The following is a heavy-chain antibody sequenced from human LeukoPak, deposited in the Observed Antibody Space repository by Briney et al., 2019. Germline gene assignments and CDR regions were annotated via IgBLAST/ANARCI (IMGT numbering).Heavy chain of an antibody. CDR1: DDSITIYY. V-gene: IGHV4-59*01. CDR2: IDHTGIT. Sequence: SETLSLTCTVSDDSITIYYWSWIRQPPGKGLEWIGYIDHTGITNYNPSLNSRVTISRDTSKNHFSLELSSATAADTAVYFCARDRYIYGGDHDAFDIWGQGTMVTVSS. CDR3: ARDRYIYGGDHDAFDI. J-gene: IGHJ3*02. D-gene: IGHD5-18*01.